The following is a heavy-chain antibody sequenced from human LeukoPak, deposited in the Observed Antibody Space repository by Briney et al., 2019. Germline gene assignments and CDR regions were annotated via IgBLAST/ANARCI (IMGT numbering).Heavy chain of an antibody. CDR1: GGSISSGDYY. D-gene: IGHD3-16*02. V-gene: IGHV4-30-4*08. CDR3: ARVVAISDYVWGSYRFDY. Sequence: SQTLSLTCSVSGGSISSGDYYWRWIRQPPGKGLEWIGYIYYSGSTYYNPSLKSRVTISVDTSKNQFSLKLSSVAAADTAVYYCARVVAISDYVWGSYRFDYWGQGTLVTVSS. J-gene: IGHJ4*02. CDR2: IYYSGST.